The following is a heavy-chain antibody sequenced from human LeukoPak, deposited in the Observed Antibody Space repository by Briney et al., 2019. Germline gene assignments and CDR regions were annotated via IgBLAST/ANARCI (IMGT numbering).Heavy chain of an antibody. CDR3: TRDRTGTTDY. V-gene: IGHV3-49*04. D-gene: IGHD1-7*01. Sequence: GGSLRLSCTASGFTFGDYAMNWVRQAPGKGLEWVGFIRSKAYGGTTEYAASVKGRFTMSRGDSKSIAYLQMNSLKTEDTAVYYCTRDRTGTTDYWGQGTLVTVSS. CDR1: GFTFGDYA. J-gene: IGHJ4*02. CDR2: IRSKAYGGTT.